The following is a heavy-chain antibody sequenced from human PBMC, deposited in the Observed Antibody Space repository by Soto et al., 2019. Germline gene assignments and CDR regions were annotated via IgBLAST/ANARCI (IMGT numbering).Heavy chain of an antibody. CDR3: ARDMPYAAGSLAGCDY. CDR2: IYHSGTT. J-gene: IGHJ4*02. D-gene: IGHD1-26*01. V-gene: IGHV4-59*01. CDR1: GDSITGSY. Sequence: SETLSLTCTVSGDSITGSYWSWIRQPPGKSLEWIGYIYHSGTTTYNPSLKSRVSISVDTSKNQFSLRLTSVIAADTAVYYCARDMPYAAGSLAGCDYWGQGILVTVSS.